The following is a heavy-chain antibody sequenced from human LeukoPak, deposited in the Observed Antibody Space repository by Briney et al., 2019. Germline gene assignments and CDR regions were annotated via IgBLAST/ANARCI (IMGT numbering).Heavy chain of an antibody. J-gene: IGHJ5*02. Sequence: ASVKVSCKASGYTFTGYYMHWVRLAPGQGLEWMGWINPNSGGTNYAQKFQGRVTMTRDTSISTAYMELSRLRSDDTAVYYCARDQYDFWSGSNWFDPWGQGTLVTVSS. CDR1: GYTFTGYY. CDR3: ARDQYDFWSGSNWFDP. CDR2: INPNSGGT. V-gene: IGHV1-2*02. D-gene: IGHD3-3*01.